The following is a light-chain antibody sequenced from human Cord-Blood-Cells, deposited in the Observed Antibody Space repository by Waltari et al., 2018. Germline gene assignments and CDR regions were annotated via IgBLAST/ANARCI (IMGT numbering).Light chain of an antibody. CDR3: QQYNNWPPCS. Sequence: EIVMTQSPATLSVSPGERATLSCRASQSVSSNLAWYQQKPGQASRLLIYGASPRATGIPARFSGRGSGTEFTLTISSLQSEDFAVYYCQQYNNWPPCSFGQGTKLEIK. J-gene: IGKJ2*04. CDR2: GAS. V-gene: IGKV3-15*01. CDR1: QSVSSN.